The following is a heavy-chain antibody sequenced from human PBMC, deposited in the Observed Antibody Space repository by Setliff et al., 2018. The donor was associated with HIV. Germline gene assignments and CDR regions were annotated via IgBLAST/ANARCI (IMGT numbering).Heavy chain of an antibody. V-gene: IGHV3-43*01. D-gene: IGHD6-6*01. Sequence: GGSLRLSCAASGFTFDDYTMHWVRQAPGKGLEWVSLISWDGGSLYYADSVKGRFTISRDNSKNSLYLQMNSLRTEDTALYYCALTPYSSSSLSYWGKGTTVTVSS. CDR1: GFTFDDYT. CDR2: ISWDGGSL. CDR3: ALTPYSSSSLSY. J-gene: IGHJ6*04.